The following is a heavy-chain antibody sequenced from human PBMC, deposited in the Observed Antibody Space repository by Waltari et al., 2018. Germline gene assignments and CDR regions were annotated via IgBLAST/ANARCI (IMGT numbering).Heavy chain of an antibody. CDR2: IYHSGST. V-gene: IGHV4-4*02. J-gene: IGHJ6*02. CDR1: GGSIGISNW. CDR3: ATDYGDSFGMDV. Sequence: QVQLQESAPGLVKPSGTLSLTCAVSGGSIGISNWWSWFRQPPGKGREWIGEIYHSGSTNYNPSLKSRVTIAVDKSKNQFSLKLSSVTAADTAVYYCATDYGDSFGMDVWGQGTTVTVSS. D-gene: IGHD4-17*01.